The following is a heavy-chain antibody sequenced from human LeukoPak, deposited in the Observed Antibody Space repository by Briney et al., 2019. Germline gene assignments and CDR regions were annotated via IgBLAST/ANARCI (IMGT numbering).Heavy chain of an antibody. CDR3: TTTTVIGYEAPKDDAFDI. CDR1: GFTVSSNH. D-gene: IGHD4-17*01. CDR2: FYSGGDT. Sequence: GGSLRLSCAVSGFTVSSNHTSWVRQAPGKGLEWVSVFYSGGDTHYADSVKGRFTISRDNSKNTLYLQMNSLRAEDTAVYYCTTTTVIGYEAPKDDAFDIWGQGTMVTVSS. V-gene: IGHV3-53*01. J-gene: IGHJ3*02.